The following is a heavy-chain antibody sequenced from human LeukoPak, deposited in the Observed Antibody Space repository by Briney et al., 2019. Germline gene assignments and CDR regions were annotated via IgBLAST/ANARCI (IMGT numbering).Heavy chain of an antibody. CDR2: IIPILGIA. CDR3: ARGTVVPAAIGD. CDR1: GGTFSSYT. Sequence: STVKVSCKASGGTFSSYTISWVRQAPGQGLEWMGRIIPILGIANYAQKFQGRVTITADKSTSTAYMELSSLRSEDTAVYYCARGTVVPAAIGDWGQGTLVTVSS. V-gene: IGHV1-69*02. D-gene: IGHD2-2*01. J-gene: IGHJ4*02.